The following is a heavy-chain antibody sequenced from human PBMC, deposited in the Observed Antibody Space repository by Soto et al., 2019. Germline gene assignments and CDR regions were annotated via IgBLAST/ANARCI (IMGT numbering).Heavy chain of an antibody. J-gene: IGHJ4*02. D-gene: IGHD5-12*01. CDR3: ARGIGVWGSGYDYFDY. Sequence: GGSLRLSCAASGFTFSSYGMHWVRQAPGKGLEWVAVIWYDGSNKYYADSVKGRFTISRDNSKNTLYLQMNSLRAEDTAVYYCARGIGVWGSGYDYFDYWGQGTLVTVSS. V-gene: IGHV3-33*01. CDR2: IWYDGSNK. CDR1: GFTFSSYG.